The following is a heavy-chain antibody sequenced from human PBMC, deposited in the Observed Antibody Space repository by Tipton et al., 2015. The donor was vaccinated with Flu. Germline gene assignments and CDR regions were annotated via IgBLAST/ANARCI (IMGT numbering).Heavy chain of an antibody. CDR3: ARVSTIFGVVTTSVWGEDYMDV. CDR1: GYTFTSYG. Sequence: QLVQSGAEVKKPGASVKVSCKASGYTFTSYGISWVRQAPGQGLEWMGWISAYNGNTNYAQKLQGRVTMTTDTSTSTAYMELRSLRSDDTAVYYCARVSTIFGVVTTSVWGEDYMDVWGKGTTVTVSS. CDR2: ISAYNGNT. V-gene: IGHV1-18*04. J-gene: IGHJ6*03. D-gene: IGHD3-3*01.